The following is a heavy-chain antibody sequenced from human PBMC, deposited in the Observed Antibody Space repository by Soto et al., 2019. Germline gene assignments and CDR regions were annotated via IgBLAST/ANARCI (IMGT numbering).Heavy chain of an antibody. CDR1: GFNFDNYG. J-gene: IGHJ4*02. Sequence: QVQLVESGGGVVQPGGSLRLSCPASGFNFDNYGMHWVRQAPGKRLEWVAVITDDGSFQYYADSVKGRFTISRDNSKNTLSLHLNTLKPEDTAVYHCAKDRVGGTFYTPLAFWGQGTLVTVSS. CDR2: ITDDGSFQ. CDR3: AKDRVGGTFYTPLAF. D-gene: IGHD1-7*01. V-gene: IGHV3-30*18.